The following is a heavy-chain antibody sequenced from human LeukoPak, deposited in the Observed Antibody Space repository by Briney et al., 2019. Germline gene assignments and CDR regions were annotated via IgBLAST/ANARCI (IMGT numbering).Heavy chain of an antibody. V-gene: IGHV3-7*02. Sequence: GGSLRLSCEVSAFTFSSYGMNWVRQAPGKGLEWVANIKEDGTEKYYVDSVKGRFTISRDNAKNSLYLQMNSLRAEDTAVYYCARGPSTGGIIDYWGQGTLVTVSS. CDR3: ARGPSTGGIIDY. J-gene: IGHJ4*02. D-gene: IGHD1-26*01. CDR2: IKEDGTEK. CDR1: AFTFSSYG.